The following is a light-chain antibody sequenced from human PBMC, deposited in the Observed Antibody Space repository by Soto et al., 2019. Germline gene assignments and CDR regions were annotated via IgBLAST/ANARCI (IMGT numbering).Light chain of an antibody. J-gene: IGKJ3*01. CDR1: QSLLYSTGYNY. CDR2: LGS. V-gene: IGKV2-28*01. CDR3: MQALQTPLT. Sequence: DIVMTQSPLFLPVTPGGPASISCRSSQSLLYSTGYNYLNWYLQKPGQSPQLLIYLGSNRASGVPDRFSGSGSGTDFTLKISRVEPEDVGVYYCMQALQTPLTFGPGTKVDIK.